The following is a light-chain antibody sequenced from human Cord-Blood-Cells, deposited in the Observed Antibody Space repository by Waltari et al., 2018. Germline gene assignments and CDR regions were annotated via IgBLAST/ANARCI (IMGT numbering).Light chain of an antibody. J-gene: IGLJ2*01. Sequence: QSALTQPASVAGSPGQSITIPCTGTSSDVGGYNYVSWYQQHPGKAPNLIIYDVRNRPSGVSNRFSGSKAGNTASLTISGLQAEDEADYYCSSYTSSSLVVFGGGTKLTVL. V-gene: IGLV2-14*01. CDR1: SSDVGGYNY. CDR3: SSYTSSSLVV. CDR2: DVR.